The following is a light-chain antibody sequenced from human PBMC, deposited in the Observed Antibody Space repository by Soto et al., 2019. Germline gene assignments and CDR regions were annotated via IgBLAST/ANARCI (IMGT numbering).Light chain of an antibody. V-gene: IGKV3-20*01. CDR1: QSVSSSY. CDR2: GAS. Sequence: EIVLTQSPGTLSLSPGERATLSCRASQSVSSSYLAWYRQKPGQAPRLLIYGASSSATGIPDRFSGSGYGKDFTLTISRLEPEDFALYYCQQYGRSLFTLGPGTKVDIK. CDR3: QQYGRSLFT. J-gene: IGKJ3*01.